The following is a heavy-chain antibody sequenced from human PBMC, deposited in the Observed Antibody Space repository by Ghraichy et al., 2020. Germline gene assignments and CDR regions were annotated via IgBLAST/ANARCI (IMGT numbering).Heavy chain of an antibody. D-gene: IGHD2-21*02. CDR3: ARGGDSALEY. CDR1: GFTFTNSW. Sequence: GESLNISCAASGFTFTNSWIHWVRQVPGKGLVWVSHIYSDGSIINYVDSVKGRFSIFTDNVKNTLYLQMNSLRVEDSAVYYCARGGDSALEYWGQGTLVTVCS. V-gene: IGHV3-74*01. J-gene: IGHJ4*02. CDR2: IYSDGSII.